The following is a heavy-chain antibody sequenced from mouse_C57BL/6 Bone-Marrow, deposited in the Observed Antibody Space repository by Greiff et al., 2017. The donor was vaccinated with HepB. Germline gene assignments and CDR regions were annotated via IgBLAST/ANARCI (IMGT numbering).Heavy chain of an antibody. CDR1: GYTFTSYW. CDR3: ARPDSSGFAY. V-gene: IGHV1-61*01. CDR2: IYPSDSET. Sequence: QVQLKQPGAELVRPGSSVKLSCKASGYTFTSYWMDWVKQRPGQGLEWIGNIYPSDSETHYNQKFKDKATLTVDKSSSTAYMQLSSLTSEDSAVYYCARPDSSGFAYWGQGTLVTVSA. J-gene: IGHJ3*01. D-gene: IGHD3-2*02.